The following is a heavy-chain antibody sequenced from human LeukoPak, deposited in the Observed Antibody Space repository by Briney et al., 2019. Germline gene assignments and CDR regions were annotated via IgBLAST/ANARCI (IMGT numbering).Heavy chain of an antibody. V-gene: IGHV1-69*04. Sequence: GASVKVSCKASGGTFSSYAISWVRQAPGQGLEWMGRIIPILGIANYAQKFQGRVTITADKSTSTAYMELSSLRSEDTAVYYCARDRGYSSGWGYNWFDPWGQGTLVTVSS. J-gene: IGHJ5*02. CDR1: GGTFSSYA. CDR3: ARDRGYSSGWGYNWFDP. CDR2: IIPILGIA. D-gene: IGHD6-19*01.